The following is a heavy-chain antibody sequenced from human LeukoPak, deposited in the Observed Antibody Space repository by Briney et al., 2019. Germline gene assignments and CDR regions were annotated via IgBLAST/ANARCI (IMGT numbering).Heavy chain of an antibody. D-gene: IGHD3-10*01. J-gene: IGHJ4*02. CDR2: INPNSGGT. CDR1: GYTFTGYY. Sequence: ASVKVSCKASGYTFTGYYMHWVRQAPGQGLEWMGWINPNSGGTNYAQKFQGRVTMTRDTSLSTAYMELSRLRSDDTAVYYCAREALLLPRFGEPFDYWGQGTLVTVSS. CDR3: AREALLLPRFGEPFDY. V-gene: IGHV1-2*02.